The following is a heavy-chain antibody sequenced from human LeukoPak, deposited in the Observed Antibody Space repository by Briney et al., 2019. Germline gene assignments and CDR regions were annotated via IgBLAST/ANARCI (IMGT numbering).Heavy chain of an antibody. CDR3: ARGHRLLSRYFDL. CDR2: INHSGGT. V-gene: IGHV4-34*01. D-gene: IGHD2/OR15-2a*01. Sequence: SETLSLTCAVYGGSFSGYYWSWIRQPPGEGLEWIGEINHSGGTNYNPSLKSRDTISVDTSKNQFSLKLSSVTAADTAVYYCARGHRLLSRYFDLWGRGTLVTVSS. CDR1: GGSFSGYY. J-gene: IGHJ2*01.